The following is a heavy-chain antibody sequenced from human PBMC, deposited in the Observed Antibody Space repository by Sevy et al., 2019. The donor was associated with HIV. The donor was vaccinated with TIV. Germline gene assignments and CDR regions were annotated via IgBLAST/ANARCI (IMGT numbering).Heavy chain of an antibody. CDR2: ISGSGGST. J-gene: IGHJ6*02. CDR1: GFTFSSYA. Sequence: GGSLRLSCAASGFTFSSYAMSWVRQAPGKGLEWVSAISGSGGSTYYADSVKGRFTISRDNSKNTRYLQMNSLRAEDTAVYYCAKASRGYDILTGYYEDYYYYGMDVWGQGTTVTVSS. CDR3: AKASRGYDILTGYYEDYYYYGMDV. D-gene: IGHD3-9*01. V-gene: IGHV3-23*01.